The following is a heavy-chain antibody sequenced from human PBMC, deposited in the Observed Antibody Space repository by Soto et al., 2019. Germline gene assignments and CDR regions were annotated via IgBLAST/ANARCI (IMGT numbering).Heavy chain of an antibody. D-gene: IGHD2-15*01. J-gene: IGHJ6*02. CDR1: GGSISSSSYY. CDR3: ARLLVVVVIDSDGMDV. Sequence: QLQLQESGPGLVKPSETLSLTCTVSGGSISSSSYYWGWIRQPPGKGLEWIGSIYYSGSTYYNPSLKSRVTISVDTSKNQFSLNLSSVTAADTAVYYCARLLVVVVIDSDGMDVWGQGTTVTVSS. CDR2: IYYSGST. V-gene: IGHV4-39*01.